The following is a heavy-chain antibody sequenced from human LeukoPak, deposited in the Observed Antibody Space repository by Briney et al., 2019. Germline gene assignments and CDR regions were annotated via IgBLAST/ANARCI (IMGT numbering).Heavy chain of an antibody. CDR2: INSDGSST. CDR1: GFTFSTYW. V-gene: IGHV3-74*01. Sequence: GESLRLSCAASGFTFSTYWMHWVRQAPGKGLVWVSRINSDGSSTSYADSVKGRFTISRDNAKNTLYMQMSSLRAEDTAVYYCASGYSYSFLFDYWGQGTLVTVSS. CDR3: ASGYSYSFLFDY. J-gene: IGHJ4*02. D-gene: IGHD5-18*01.